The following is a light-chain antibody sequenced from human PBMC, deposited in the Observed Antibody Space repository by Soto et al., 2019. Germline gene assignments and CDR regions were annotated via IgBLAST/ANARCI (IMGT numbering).Light chain of an antibody. V-gene: IGKV3-15*01. Sequence: EIVMTQSPATLSVSPGEGATLSCRASQNVNNKLAWYQQKPGQPPRLLIYDASTWATGIPARFSGSGSGTEFTLTINSLQSEDFSVYYCLQYNNWPPFTFGPGTKVDIK. J-gene: IGKJ3*01. CDR2: DAS. CDR1: QNVNNK. CDR3: LQYNNWPPFT.